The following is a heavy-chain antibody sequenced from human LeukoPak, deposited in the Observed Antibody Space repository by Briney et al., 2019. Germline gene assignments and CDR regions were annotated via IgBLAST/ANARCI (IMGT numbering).Heavy chain of an antibody. CDR2: IKSKTDGGTT. D-gene: IGHD3-10*01. CDR1: GFTFSNYW. V-gene: IGHV3-15*01. J-gene: IGHJ6*02. Sequence: GGSLRLSCAASGFTFSNYWMHWVRHVPGKGLVWVDRIKSKTDGGTTDYAAPVKGRFTISRDDSKNTLYLQMNSLKTEDTAVYYCTTDVSGSGSYYIYYYYYGMDVWGQGTTVTVSS. CDR3: TTDVSGSGSYYIYYYYYGMDV.